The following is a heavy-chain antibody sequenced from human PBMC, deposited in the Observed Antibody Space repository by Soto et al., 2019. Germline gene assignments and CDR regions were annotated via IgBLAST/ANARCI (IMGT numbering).Heavy chain of an antibody. CDR2: IYSSGST. D-gene: IGHD4-17*01. Sequence: PSETRTLTCTVSGGAINSYYWTWIRQPAGKGLEWIGRIYSSGSTKYNPSLKSRVTISVDTSKNQFSLKLSSVTAADTAVYYCAREHDYGGNFDYWGQGTLVTVSS. V-gene: IGHV4-4*07. J-gene: IGHJ4*02. CDR3: AREHDYGGNFDY. CDR1: GGAINSYY.